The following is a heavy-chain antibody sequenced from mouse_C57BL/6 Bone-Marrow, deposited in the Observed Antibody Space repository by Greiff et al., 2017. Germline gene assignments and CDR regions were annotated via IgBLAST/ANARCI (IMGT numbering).Heavy chain of an antibody. CDR2: IDPSDSYT. CDR1: GYTFTSYW. V-gene: IGHV1-50*01. CDR3: ARWGYGNPWYFDV. D-gene: IGHD1-1*01. Sequence: QLQQPGAELVKPGASVKLSCKASGYTFTSYWMQWVKQRPGQGLEWIGEIDPSDSYTNYNQKFKGKATLTVDTSSSTAYMQLSSLTSEDSAVYYCARWGYGNPWYFDVWGTGTTVTVSS. J-gene: IGHJ1*03.